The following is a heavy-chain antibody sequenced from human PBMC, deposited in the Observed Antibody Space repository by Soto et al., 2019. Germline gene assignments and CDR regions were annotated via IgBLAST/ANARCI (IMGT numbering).Heavy chain of an antibody. CDR2: INHSGST. CDR1: SGSFSAYY. J-gene: IGHJ6*02. Sequence: QVQLQQWGAGLLKPSETLSLTCAVYSGSFSAYYWSWIRQPPGKGLEWIGEINHSGSTNHNPSLKSRVTISVDPSKNHFSLKLSSVTAADTAVYYCARDCTNGGCYGPPYYYYGMDVWGQGTTVTVSS. V-gene: IGHV4-34*02. CDR3: ARDCTNGGCYGPPYYYYGMDV. D-gene: IGHD2-8*01.